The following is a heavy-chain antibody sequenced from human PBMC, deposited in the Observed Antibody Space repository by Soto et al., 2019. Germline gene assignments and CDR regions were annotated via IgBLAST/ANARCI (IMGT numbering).Heavy chain of an antibody. CDR2: FDPEDGET. V-gene: IGHV1-24*01. CDR3: ATLIELGPHYDFLY. D-gene: IGHD3-3*01. CDR1: GYTLTELS. Sequence: ASVKVSCKVSGYTLTELSMHWVRQAPGKGLEWMGGFDPEDGETIYAQKFQGRVTMTEDTSTDTAYMELSSLRSEDTAVYYCATLIELGPHYDFLYWGQGTLVTVSS. J-gene: IGHJ4*02.